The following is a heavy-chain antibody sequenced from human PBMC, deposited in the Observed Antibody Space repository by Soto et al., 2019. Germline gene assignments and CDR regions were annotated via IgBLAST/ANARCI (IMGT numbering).Heavy chain of an antibody. D-gene: IGHD6-13*01. CDR3: ARVMGIAAAGTFDY. J-gene: IGHJ4*02. Sequence: SDTLSLTCTVSGGSISSCFYYWSWIRQHPGKGLEWIGYIYYSGSTYYNPSLKSRVTISVDTSKNQFSLKLSSVTAADTAVYYCARVMGIAAAGTFDYWGQGTLVTVSS. V-gene: IGHV4-31*03. CDR2: IYYSGST. CDR1: GGSISSCFYY.